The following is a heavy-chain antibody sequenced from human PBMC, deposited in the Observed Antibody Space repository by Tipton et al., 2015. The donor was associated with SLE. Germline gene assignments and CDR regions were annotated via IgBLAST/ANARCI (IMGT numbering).Heavy chain of an antibody. Sequence: TLSLTCSVSGGPISSGGYYWSWIRQPPGKGLEWIGYIYNSGSTYYNPSLKSRVTISLDTTKSQFSLSLSSVTAADTAVYYCARGVSFDSWGPGTLVTVSS. CDR1: GGPISSGGYY. V-gene: IGHV4-61*08. J-gene: IGHJ4*02. CDR3: ARGVSFDS. CDR2: IYNSGST.